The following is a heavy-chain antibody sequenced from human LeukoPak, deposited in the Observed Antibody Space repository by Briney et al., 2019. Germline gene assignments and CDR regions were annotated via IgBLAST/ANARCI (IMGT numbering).Heavy chain of an antibody. V-gene: IGHV3-30*02. CDR1: GFTFSSYG. CDR3: AKDLYSIGWEYYMDV. J-gene: IGHJ6*03. CDR2: IRYDGSNK. Sequence: GGSLRLSCAASGFTFSSYGMHWVRQAPGKGLEWVAFIRYDGSNKYYADSVKGRFTISRDNSKNTLYLQMNSLRAEDTAVYYCAKDLYSIGWEYYMDVCGKGTTVTVSS. D-gene: IGHD6-19*01.